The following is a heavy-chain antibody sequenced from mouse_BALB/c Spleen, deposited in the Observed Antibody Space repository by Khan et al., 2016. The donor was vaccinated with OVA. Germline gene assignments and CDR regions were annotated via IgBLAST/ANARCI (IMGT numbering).Heavy chain of an antibody. V-gene: IGHV2-5*01. CDR1: GFSLTSYG. J-gene: IGHJ4*01. CDR3: AKHDGKGAMDY. CDR2: IWRGGGT. D-gene: IGHD2-3*01. Sequence: QVQLQQSGPGLVQPSQSLSITCTVSGFSLTSYGVHWVRQSPGKGLEWLGVIWRGGGTDYNAAFMSRLSITKDNSKSHVFFKMHNPPADDPAIYDGAKHDGKGAMDYWGQGTSVTVSS.